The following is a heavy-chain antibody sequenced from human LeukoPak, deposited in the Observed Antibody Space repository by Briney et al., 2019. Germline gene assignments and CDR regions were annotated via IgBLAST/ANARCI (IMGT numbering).Heavy chain of an antibody. Sequence: SETLSLTCTVSGGSISSYYWSWIRQPPGKGLEWIGYIYYSGSTNYSPSLKSRVTISVDTSKNQFSLKLSSVTAADTAVYYCARGARSTYYYDSSGPGRIDYWGQGTLVTVSS. CDR1: GGSISSYY. CDR2: IYYSGST. CDR3: ARGARSTYYYDSSGPGRIDY. V-gene: IGHV4-59*01. D-gene: IGHD3-22*01. J-gene: IGHJ4*02.